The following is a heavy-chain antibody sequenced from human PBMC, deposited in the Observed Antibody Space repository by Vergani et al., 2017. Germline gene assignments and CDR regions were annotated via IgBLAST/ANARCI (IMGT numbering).Heavy chain of an antibody. CDR2: ISAYNGNT. CDR3: ARAPEYYDFWSGYSTGFYYYYYMDV. CDR1: GYTFTSYG. J-gene: IGHJ6*03. V-gene: IGHV1-18*04. D-gene: IGHD3-3*01. Sequence: QVQLVQSGAEVKKPGASVKVSCKASGYTFTSYGISWVRQAPGQGLEWRGWISAYNGNTNYAQKLQGRVTMTTDTSTSTAYMELRSLRSDDTAVYYCARAPEYYDFWSGYSTGFYYYYYMDVWGKGTTVTVSS.